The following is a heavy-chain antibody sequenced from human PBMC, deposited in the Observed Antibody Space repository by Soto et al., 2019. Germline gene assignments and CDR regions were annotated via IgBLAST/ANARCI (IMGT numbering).Heavy chain of an antibody. Sequence: SETLSLTCTVSGGSISSGGYYWSWIRQHPGKGLEWIGYIYYSGSTYYNPSLKSRVTISVDTSKNQFSLKLSSVTAADTAVYYCARGGDYDGTFDYWGQGTLVTVS. J-gene: IGHJ4*02. D-gene: IGHD4-17*01. CDR2: IYYSGST. CDR3: ARGGDYDGTFDY. CDR1: GGSISSGGYY. V-gene: IGHV4-31*03.